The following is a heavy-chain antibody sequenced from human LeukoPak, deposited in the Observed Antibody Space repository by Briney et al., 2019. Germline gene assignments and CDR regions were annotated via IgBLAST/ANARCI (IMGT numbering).Heavy chain of an antibody. D-gene: IGHD7-27*01. CDR3: ARRAWGYWYFDL. Sequence: PSETLSLTCTVSGGSISSYYWSWIRQPPGKGLEWIGYIYYSGSTNYNPSLKSRVTISVDTSKNQFSLKLSSVTAADTAVYYCARRAWGYWYFDLWGRGTLVTVSS. J-gene: IGHJ2*01. CDR2: IYYSGST. V-gene: IGHV4-59*08. CDR1: GGSISSYY.